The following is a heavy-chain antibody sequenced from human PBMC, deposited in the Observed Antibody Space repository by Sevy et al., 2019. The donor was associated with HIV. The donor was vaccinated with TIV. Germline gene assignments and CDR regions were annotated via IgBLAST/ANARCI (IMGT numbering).Heavy chain of an antibody. V-gene: IGHV3-7*01. CDR1: GFSLNSYW. D-gene: IGHD6-13*01. CDR2: IKQDGSVK. CDR3: VRPIAADGSF. Sequence: GGSLRLSCAASGFSLNSYWMSWVRQAPGKGLEWVANIKQDGSVKYYVDSVKGRFTISRDNARNLLYLQLNSLRAEAPVIYYCVRPIAADGSFWGQGTLVTVSS. J-gene: IGHJ4*02.